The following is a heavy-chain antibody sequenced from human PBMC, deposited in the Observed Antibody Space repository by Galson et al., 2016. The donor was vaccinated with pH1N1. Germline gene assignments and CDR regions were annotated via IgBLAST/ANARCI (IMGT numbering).Heavy chain of an antibody. CDR1: GFNFRTYE. Sequence: SLRLSCAVSGFNFRTYEMHWVRQAPGKGLEWLSLMTWNGATNYSAASVQSRITISTDNAKNSVFLQMDNLRIEDTALYHCAKAVETYMASAFDVWGHGTVVAVSS. D-gene: IGHD5-18*01. CDR3: AKAVETYMASAFDV. J-gene: IGHJ3*01. V-gene: IGHV3-43*02. CDR2: MTWNGATN.